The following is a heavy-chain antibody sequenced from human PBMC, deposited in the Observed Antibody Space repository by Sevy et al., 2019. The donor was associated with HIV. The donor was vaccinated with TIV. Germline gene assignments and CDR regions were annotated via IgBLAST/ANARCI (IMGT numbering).Heavy chain of an antibody. CDR2: ILPGDSDT. CDR3: ARAYGSGSYGDY. J-gene: IGHJ4*02. Sequence: GESLKISCKGSGYSFTSYWIAWVRQMPGKGLEWMGIILPGDSDTRYSPSFQGQVTISADKSINTAYLQWDTLKASDTAMYYCARAYGSGSYGDYWGQGTLVTVSS. V-gene: IGHV5-51*01. D-gene: IGHD3-10*01. CDR1: GYSFTSYW.